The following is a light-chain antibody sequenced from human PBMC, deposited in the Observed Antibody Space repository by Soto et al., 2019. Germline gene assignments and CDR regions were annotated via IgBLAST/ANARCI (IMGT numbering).Light chain of an antibody. CDR1: SSNIGNNP. J-gene: IGLJ3*02. Sequence: QSVLTQPPSVSGTPGQRVTISCSGSSSNIGNNPVNWYQQFPGTAPKLLIYNNNQRPSGVPDRFSGSKSGTSASLASSGLQSEDEADYYCAAWDDSLSGVVFGGGTKLTVL. CDR2: NNN. CDR3: AAWDDSLSGVV. V-gene: IGLV1-44*01.